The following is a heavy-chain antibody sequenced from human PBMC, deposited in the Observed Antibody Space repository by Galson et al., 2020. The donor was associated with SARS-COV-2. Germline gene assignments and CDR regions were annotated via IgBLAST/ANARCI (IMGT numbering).Heavy chain of an antibody. D-gene: IGHD2-8*01. V-gene: IGHV4-31*03. J-gene: IGHJ4*02. Sequence: SETLSLTCTVSGDSIGSEGHYWSWVRQHPGKGLEWIGYIYYSGATYYNPSLMSRVALSVDPSKSQFSLKLSSVTAADTAVYYCAKMGQGAAGTPFDNWGRGTLVTVSS. CDR1: GDSIGSEGHY. CDR3: AKMGQGAAGTPFDN. CDR2: IYYSGAT.